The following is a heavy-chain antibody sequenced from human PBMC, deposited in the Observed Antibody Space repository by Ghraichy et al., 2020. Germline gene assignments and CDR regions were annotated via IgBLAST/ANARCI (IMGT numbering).Heavy chain of an antibody. CDR2: IYASGTT. V-gene: IGHV3-66*01. CDR3: ATRLAAASGFDI. Sequence: GGSLRLSCAASGFTVIKNYMIWVRQAPGKGLEWVSLIYASGTTDYRPSVKGRFAISRDNSKNTLDLQMNSLRVEDTGVYFCATRLAAASGFDIWGLGTMVTVAS. CDR1: GFTVIKNY. D-gene: IGHD6-25*01. J-gene: IGHJ3*02.